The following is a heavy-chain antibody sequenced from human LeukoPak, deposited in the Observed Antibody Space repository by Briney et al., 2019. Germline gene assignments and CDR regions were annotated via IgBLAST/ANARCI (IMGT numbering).Heavy chain of an antibody. D-gene: IGHD5-18*01. Sequence: GGSLRLSCAASGFTFSRYWMHWVRQAPGKGLEWVSGINWNGGSTGYADSVKGRFTISRDNAKNSLYLQMNSLRAEDTAVYYCARDPGYNYGYDYWGQGTLVTVSS. J-gene: IGHJ4*02. V-gene: IGHV3-20*04. CDR3: ARDPGYNYGYDY. CDR1: GFTFSRYW. CDR2: INWNGGST.